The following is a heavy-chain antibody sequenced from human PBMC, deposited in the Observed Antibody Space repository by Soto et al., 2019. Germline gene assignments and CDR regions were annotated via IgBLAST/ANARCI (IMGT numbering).Heavy chain of an antibody. V-gene: IGHV1-3*05. J-gene: IGHJ4*02. D-gene: IGHD2-21*02. Sequence: QVQLVQSGAEEKKPGASVKVSCKASGYTFTSYAMHWVRQAPGQRLEWMGWINAGNGNTKYSQKFQGRVTITRDTSASTAYTELSSPRSEDTAVYYCARSIVVVTALDYWGQGTLVTVSS. CDR2: INAGNGNT. CDR1: GYTFTSYA. CDR3: ARSIVVVTALDY.